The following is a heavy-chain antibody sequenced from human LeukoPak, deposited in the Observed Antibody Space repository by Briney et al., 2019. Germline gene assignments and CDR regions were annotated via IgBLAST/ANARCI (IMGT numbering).Heavy chain of an antibody. CDR2: ISGSNSYI. J-gene: IGHJ6*03. Sequence: PGGSLRLSCAASGFTFNSYSMNWVRQAPGKGLEWVSSISGSNSYIYYADSMKGRFTISRDNAKNSLYLQMNSLRAEDTAVYYCARAGYSYGSIYYYYYYMDVWGKGTTVTVSS. CDR3: ARAGYSYGSIYYYYYYMDV. V-gene: IGHV3-21*01. CDR1: GFTFNSYS. D-gene: IGHD5-18*01.